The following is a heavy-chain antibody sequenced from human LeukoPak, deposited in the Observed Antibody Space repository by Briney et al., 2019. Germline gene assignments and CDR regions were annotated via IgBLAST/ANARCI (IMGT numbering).Heavy chain of an antibody. V-gene: IGHV1-46*01. CDR3: ARGPPLYSSSWELDY. J-gene: IGHJ4*02. Sequence: ASVKVSCKASGYTFTSHHMYWVRQAPGQGLEWMGLINPTGGSTNYAQRFQGRVTMTRDTSTSTVFVELNSLRSDDTAVYYCARGPPLYSSSWELDYWGQGALVTVSS. CDR1: GYTFTSHH. CDR2: INPTGGST. D-gene: IGHD6-13*01.